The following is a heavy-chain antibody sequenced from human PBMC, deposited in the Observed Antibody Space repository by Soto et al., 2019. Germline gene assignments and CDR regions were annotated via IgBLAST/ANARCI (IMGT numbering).Heavy chain of an antibody. V-gene: IGHV4-34*01. CDR3: ARGLGDITGKGNYYYYYMDV. J-gene: IGHJ6*03. D-gene: IGHD1-20*01. Sequence: PSETLSLTCAVYDGSFSGYYWSWIRQPPGKGLEWIGEINHSGSTNYNPSLKSRVTISVDTSKNQFSLKLSSVTAADTAVYYCARGLGDITGKGNYYYYYMDVWGKGTTVTVSS. CDR2: INHSGST. CDR1: DGSFSGYY.